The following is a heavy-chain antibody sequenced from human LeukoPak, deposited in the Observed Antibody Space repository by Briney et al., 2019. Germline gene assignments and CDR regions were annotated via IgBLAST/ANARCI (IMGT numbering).Heavy chain of an antibody. D-gene: IGHD1-20*01. V-gene: IGHV1-69*13. J-gene: IGHJ5*02. Sequence: SVKVSCKASGGTFSSYAISWVRQAPGQGLEWMGGIIPIFGTANYAQKFQGRVTITADESTSTAYMELSSLRSEDTAVYYCARSHPRITSWFDPWGQGTLVTVSS. CDR3: ARSHPRITSWFDP. CDR2: IIPIFGTA. CDR1: GGTFSSYA.